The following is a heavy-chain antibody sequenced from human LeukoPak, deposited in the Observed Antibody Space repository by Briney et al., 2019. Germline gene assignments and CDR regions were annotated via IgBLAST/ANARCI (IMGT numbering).Heavy chain of an antibody. CDR2: IYPGDSDT. CDR1: GYSFTSYW. V-gene: IGHV5-51*01. CDR3: ARFTAYYYGSGSYFDY. D-gene: IGHD3-10*01. Sequence: GESLKISCKGSGYSFTSYWIGWVRQMPGKGLEWMGIIYPGDSDTRYSPSFQGQVTISADKSISTAYLQWSSLKASDTAMYYCARFTAYYYGSGSYFDYWGQGTLVTVSS. J-gene: IGHJ4*02.